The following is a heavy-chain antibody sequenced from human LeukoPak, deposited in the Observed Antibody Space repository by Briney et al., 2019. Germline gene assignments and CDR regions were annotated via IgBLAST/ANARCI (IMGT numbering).Heavy chain of an antibody. CDR2: ISSSSSYI. CDR1: GFSFSTYS. CDR3: AREDYYGSGHFDY. Sequence: GGSLRLSCAGSGFSFSTYSINWVRQAPAKGLEWVSSISSSSSYIYYADSVKGRFTISRDNAKNSLYLQMNSLRAEDTAVYYCAREDYYGSGHFDYWGQGTLVTVSS. V-gene: IGHV3-21*01. D-gene: IGHD3-10*01. J-gene: IGHJ4*02.